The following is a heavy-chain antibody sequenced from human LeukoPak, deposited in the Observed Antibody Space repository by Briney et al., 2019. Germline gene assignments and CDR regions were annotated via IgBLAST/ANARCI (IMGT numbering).Heavy chain of an antibody. J-gene: IGHJ6*03. D-gene: IGHD6-19*01. CDR1: GFTFSNYG. CDR3: TRDQWLVRSRYMDV. Sequence: GGSLRLSCAASGFTFSNYGMNWVRQAPGKGLEWVSSISTSNSYIYYADSVKGRFTISRDNARNSLYLQMNSLRAEDTAVYYCTRDQWLVRSRYMDVWGKGTTVTVSS. V-gene: IGHV3-21*01. CDR2: ISTSNSYI.